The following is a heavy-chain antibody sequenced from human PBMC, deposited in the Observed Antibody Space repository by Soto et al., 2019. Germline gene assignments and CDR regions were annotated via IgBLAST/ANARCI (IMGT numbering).Heavy chain of an antibody. D-gene: IGHD5-12*01. CDR3: ARQTRLVATTSCWTS. V-gene: IGHV4-39*01. J-gene: IGHJ4*02. CDR1: GGSISSSSYY. Sequence: SETLSLTCTVSGGSISSSSYYWGWIRQPPGKGLEWIGSIYYSGSTYYNPSLKSRVTISVDTSKNQFSLKLSSVTAADTAVYYCARQTRLVATTSCWTSWGQGTLVTVSS. CDR2: IYYSGST.